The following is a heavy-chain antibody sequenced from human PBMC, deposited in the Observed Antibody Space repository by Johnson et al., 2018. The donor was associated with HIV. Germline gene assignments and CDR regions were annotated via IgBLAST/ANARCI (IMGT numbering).Heavy chain of an antibody. D-gene: IGHD4/OR15-4a*01. CDR3: AKGRNTYGADVFDI. Sequence: VQLLESGGGLAKPAWSPRLSCAASGFTFSSYGMHWVRQAPGKGLEWMAVISSAGSDKYYADSVKGRFTISRDNSKNTLYLQMNSLRVEYTAVYYCAKGRNTYGADVFDIWGQGTMVTVSS. J-gene: IGHJ3*02. CDR2: ISSAGSDK. CDR1: GFTFSSYG. V-gene: IGHV3-30*18.